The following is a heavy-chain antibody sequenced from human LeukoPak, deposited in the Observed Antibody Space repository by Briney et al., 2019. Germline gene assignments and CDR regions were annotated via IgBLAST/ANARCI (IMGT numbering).Heavy chain of an antibody. CDR3: ARVIAEQWLGLVDY. Sequence: ASVKVSCKASGGSFSAYAFSWVRQAPGQGLEWMGWINPNSGGTNYAQKFQGRVTMTRDTSISTAYMELSRLRSDDTAVYYCARVIAEQWLGLVDYWGQGTLITVSS. V-gene: IGHV1-2*02. J-gene: IGHJ4*02. CDR2: INPNSGGT. D-gene: IGHD6-19*01. CDR1: GGSFSAYA.